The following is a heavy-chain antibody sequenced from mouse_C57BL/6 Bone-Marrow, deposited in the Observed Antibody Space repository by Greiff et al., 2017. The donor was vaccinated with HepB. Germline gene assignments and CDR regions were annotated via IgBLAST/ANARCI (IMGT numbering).Heavy chain of an antibody. Sequence: EVHLVESGPGLVKPSQSLSLTCSVTGYSITSGYYWNWIRQFPGNKLEWMGYISYDGSNNYNPSLKNRISITRDTSKNQFFLKLNSVTTEDTATYYCARGDSSGYWAMDYWGQGTSVTVSS. CDR1: GYSITSGYY. J-gene: IGHJ4*01. D-gene: IGHD3-2*02. CDR3: ARGDSSGYWAMDY. V-gene: IGHV3-6*01. CDR2: ISYDGSN.